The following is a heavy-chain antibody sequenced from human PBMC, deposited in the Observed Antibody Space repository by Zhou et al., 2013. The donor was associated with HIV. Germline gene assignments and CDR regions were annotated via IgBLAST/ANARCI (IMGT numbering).Heavy chain of an antibody. CDR3: ARDEMATPLGYYYMDV. CDR1: GGTFSSHA. Sequence: QVQLVQSGAEVKKSGSSVKVSCRASGGTFSSHAISWVRQAPGQGLEWMGWISGNNGNTKYAQKFQGRVTMTTDTSTSTAYMELRSLRSEDTAVYYCARDEMATPLGYYYMDVWGKGTTVTVSS. D-gene: IGHD5-12*01. CDR2: ISGNNGNT. J-gene: IGHJ6*03. V-gene: IGHV1-18*01.